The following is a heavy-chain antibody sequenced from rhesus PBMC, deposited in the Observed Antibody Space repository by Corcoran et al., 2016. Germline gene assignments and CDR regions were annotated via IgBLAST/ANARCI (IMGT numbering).Heavy chain of an antibody. J-gene: IGHJ4*01. CDR2: IDGNSAST. CDR1: GGSIRGYS. Sequence: QVTLQQWGEGLVQPSETLSLTCAVYGGSIRGYSWIWIRPPPGTGLEWLGNIDGNSASTNYNPSLKNRVTISKDTSKNQFSLKLSSVTAADTAVYYCARGGGYSSSYLVDYWGQGVLVTVSS. CDR3: ARGGGYSSSYLVDY. D-gene: IGHD6-43*01. V-gene: IGHV4-73*01.